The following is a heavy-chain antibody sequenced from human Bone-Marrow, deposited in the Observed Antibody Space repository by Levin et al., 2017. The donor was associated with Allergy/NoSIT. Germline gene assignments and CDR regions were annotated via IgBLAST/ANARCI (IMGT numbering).Heavy chain of an antibody. V-gene: IGHV3-30*18. Sequence: GESLKISCAASGFTFSSYGMHWVRQAPGKGLEWVAVISYDGSNKYYADSVKGRFTISRDNSKNTLYLQMNSLRAEDTAVYYCAKEEVSMVRGARSPLNFDYWGQGTLVTVSS. CDR1: GFTFSSYG. CDR2: ISYDGSNK. D-gene: IGHD3-10*01. CDR3: AKEEVSMVRGARSPLNFDY. J-gene: IGHJ4*02.